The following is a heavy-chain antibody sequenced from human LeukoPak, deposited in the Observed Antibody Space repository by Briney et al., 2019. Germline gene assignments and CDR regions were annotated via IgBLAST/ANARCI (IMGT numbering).Heavy chain of an antibody. CDR3: ARPASGYGRYYYYYMDV. CDR2: IYTSGST. V-gene: IGHV4-61*02. Sequence: SETLSLTCTVSGGSISSGSYYWSWIRQPAGKGLEWIGRIYTSGSTNYNPSLKSRVTISVDTSKNQFSLKLSSVTAADTAVYYCARPASGYGRYYYYYMDVWGKGTTVTISS. CDR1: GGSISSGSYY. D-gene: IGHD5-12*01. J-gene: IGHJ6*03.